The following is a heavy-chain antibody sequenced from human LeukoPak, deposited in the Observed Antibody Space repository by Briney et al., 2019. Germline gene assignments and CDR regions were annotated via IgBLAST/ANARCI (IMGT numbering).Heavy chain of an antibody. CDR2: IYYSGST. CDR1: GGSISSYY. D-gene: IGHD6-13*01. CDR3: ARAKAAAGVDY. J-gene: IGHJ4*02. Sequence: PSETLSLTCTVSGGSISSYYWSWIRQPPGKGLEWIGYIYYSGSTNYNPSLKSRVTLSVDTSKNQFSLKLCSVTAADTAVYYCARAKAAAGVDYWGQGTLVTVSS. V-gene: IGHV4-59*01.